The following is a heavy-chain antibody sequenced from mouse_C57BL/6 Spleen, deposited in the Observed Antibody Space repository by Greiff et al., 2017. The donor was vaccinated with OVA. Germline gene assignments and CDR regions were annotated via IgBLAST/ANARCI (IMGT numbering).Heavy chain of an antibody. J-gene: IGHJ2*01. D-gene: IGHD2-4*01. V-gene: IGHV1-42*01. CDR1: GYSFTGYY. Sequence: EVQLVESGPELVKPGASVKISCKASGYSFTGYYMNWVKQSPEKSLEWIGEINPSTGGTTYNQKFKAKATLTVDKSSSTAYMQLKSLTSEDSTVYYCARRGNYDYDGLDYWGQGTTLTVSS. CDR2: INPSTGGT. CDR3: ARRGNYDYDGLDY.